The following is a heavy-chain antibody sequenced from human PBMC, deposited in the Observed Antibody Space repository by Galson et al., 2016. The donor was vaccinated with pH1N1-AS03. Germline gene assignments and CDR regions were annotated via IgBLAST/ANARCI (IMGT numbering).Heavy chain of an antibody. CDR1: GYTFTNYA. D-gene: IGHD3-22*01. CDR2: INADNTDT. CDR3: ARTNYYHSSGDY. Sequence: SVKVSCKASGYTFTNYAVHWVRQAPGQRLEWMGWINADNTDTKYSQEFQDRVTITRDTFATTAYMELSSLRSEDTAVYYCARTNYYHSSGDYWGQGTLVTVSS. V-gene: IGHV1-3*01. J-gene: IGHJ4*02.